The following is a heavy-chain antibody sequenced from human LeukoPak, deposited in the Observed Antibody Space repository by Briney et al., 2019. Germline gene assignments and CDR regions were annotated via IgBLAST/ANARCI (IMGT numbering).Heavy chain of an antibody. D-gene: IGHD5-18*01. Sequence: GRSLRLFCAASGFTFEDYAMHWVRQAPGKGLECGSGISWNSGSIGYADSVKGRFTISRDNAKNSLYLQMNSLRAEDTALYYCAKDGGYSYGSTGFDYWGQGTLVTVSS. CDR1: GFTFEDYA. J-gene: IGHJ4*02. V-gene: IGHV3-9*01. CDR3: AKDGGYSYGSTGFDY. CDR2: ISWNSGSI.